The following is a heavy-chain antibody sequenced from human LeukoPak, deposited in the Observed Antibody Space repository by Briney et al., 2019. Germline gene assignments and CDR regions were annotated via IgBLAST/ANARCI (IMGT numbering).Heavy chain of an antibody. V-gene: IGHV3-74*03. CDR3: AKERAYYYDSSGYYPDAFDI. CDR2: ISPDGSTT. J-gene: IGHJ3*02. D-gene: IGHD3-22*01. Sequence: GGSLRLSCAASGFTFSRYWMHWARQAPGKGLMWVSRISPDGSTTLYADSVKGRFTISRDNSKNTLYLQMNSLRAEDTAVYYCAKERAYYYDSSGYYPDAFDIWGQGTMVTVSS. CDR1: GFTFSRYW.